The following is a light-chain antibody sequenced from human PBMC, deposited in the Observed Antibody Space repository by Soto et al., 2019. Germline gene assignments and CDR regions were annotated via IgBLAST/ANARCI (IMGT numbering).Light chain of an antibody. Sequence: QSVLTQPPSVSGAPGQTVTISCTGSSSNIGTTYDVHWYKQLPGTAPKLLIYANSNRPSGVPDRISGSKSGTSASLAITGLQAEDEADYYCQSYDNSLGTSGVFGGGTKLTVL. CDR3: QSYDNSLGTSGV. V-gene: IGLV1-40*01. J-gene: IGLJ2*01. CDR1: SSNIGTTYD. CDR2: ANS.